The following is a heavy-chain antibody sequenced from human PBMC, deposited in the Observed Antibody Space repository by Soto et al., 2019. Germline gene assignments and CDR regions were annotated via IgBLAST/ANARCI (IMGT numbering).Heavy chain of an antibody. CDR1: GFTFSSYA. CDR2: ISGSGGST. D-gene: IGHD5-18*01. CDR3: ANRLRGYSYGYPYYYYGMDV. V-gene: IGHV3-23*01. J-gene: IGHJ6*02. Sequence: GGSLRLSCAASGFTFSSYAMSWVRQAPGKGLEWVSAISGSGGSTYYADSVKGRFTISRDNSKNTLYLQMNSLRAEDTAVYYCANRLRGYSYGYPYYYYGMDVWGQGTTVTVSS.